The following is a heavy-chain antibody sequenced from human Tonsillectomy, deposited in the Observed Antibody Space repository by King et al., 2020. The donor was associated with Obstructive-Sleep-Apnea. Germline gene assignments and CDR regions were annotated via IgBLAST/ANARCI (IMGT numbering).Heavy chain of an antibody. CDR2: IYYSGST. D-gene: IGHD2-2*01. Sequence: LQLQESGPGLVKPSQTLSLTCTVSGGSISSGDYYWSWIRQPPGKGLEWIGYIYYSGSTYYNPSLKSRVTISVDTSKNQFSLKLSSVTAADTAVYYCARDLGYCSSTSCHDAFDIWGQGTMVTVSS. J-gene: IGHJ3*02. V-gene: IGHV4-30-4*01. CDR3: ARDLGYCSSTSCHDAFDI. CDR1: GGSISSGDYY.